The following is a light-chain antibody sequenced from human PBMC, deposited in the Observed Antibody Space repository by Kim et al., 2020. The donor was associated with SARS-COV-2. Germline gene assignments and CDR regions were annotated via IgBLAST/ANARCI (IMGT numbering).Light chain of an antibody. J-gene: IGLJ2*01. Sequence: SGSPGQTVSISCAGERLGDKYAFWYQKRSGQSPVSVIFQGDKRPLGIPARSAGFLSGNTATLTISGTQPMDEADYSFQAWDSSTAIFGGGTQLTVL. V-gene: IGLV3-1*01. CDR3: QAWDSSTAI. CDR2: QGD. CDR1: RLGDKY.